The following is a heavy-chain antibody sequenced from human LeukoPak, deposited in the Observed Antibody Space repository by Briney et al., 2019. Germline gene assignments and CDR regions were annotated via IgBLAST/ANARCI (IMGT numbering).Heavy chain of an antibody. Sequence: GGSLRLSCAASGFTFSSYSMNWVRQGPGKGLEWVSSISSGSSYIYYADSVKGRFTISRDNAKNSLYLQMNSLRAEDTAVYYCARVGGVPAATLYNWFDPWGQGTLVTVSS. CDR3: ARVGGVPAATLYNWFDP. CDR1: GFTFSSYS. J-gene: IGHJ5*02. CDR2: ISSGSSYI. V-gene: IGHV3-21*01. D-gene: IGHD2-2*01.